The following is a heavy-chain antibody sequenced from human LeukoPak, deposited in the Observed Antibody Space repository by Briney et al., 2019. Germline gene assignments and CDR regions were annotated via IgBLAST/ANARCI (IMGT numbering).Heavy chain of an antibody. J-gene: IGHJ4*02. V-gene: IGHV3-48*01. D-gene: IGHD6-19*01. CDR1: GFTVSSNY. Sequence: GGSLRLSCAASGFTVSSNYMSWVRQAPGKGLEWVSYISSSSSTIYYADSVKGRFTISRDNSKNTLYLQMNSLRAEDTAVYYCAKDIAVADYFDYWGQGTLVTVSS. CDR2: ISSSSSTI. CDR3: AKDIAVADYFDY.